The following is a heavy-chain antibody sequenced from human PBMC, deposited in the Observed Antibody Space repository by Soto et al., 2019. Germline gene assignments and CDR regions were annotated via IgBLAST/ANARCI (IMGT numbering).Heavy chain of an antibody. CDR3: ARHHVRGRTIAGAAEF. D-gene: IGHD6-13*01. J-gene: IGHJ4*02. Sequence: KPSETLSLTCGVYGGSFSGYYWSWIRQAPGKGLGWIGEINHSGNTNYNPSLKSRVTISVDTSKNQLFLNLSSVIAADTAMYYCARHHVRGRTIAGAAEFWGQGTLVTVSS. CDR2: INHSGNT. V-gene: IGHV4-34*01. CDR1: GGSFSGYY.